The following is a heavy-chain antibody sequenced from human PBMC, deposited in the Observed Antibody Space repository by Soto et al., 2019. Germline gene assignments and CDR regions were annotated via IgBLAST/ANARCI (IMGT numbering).Heavy chain of an antibody. D-gene: IGHD2-8*01. CDR3: XXDIMVYAIWGFDP. Sequence: QVQLVESGGGVVQPGRSLRLSCAASGFTFSSYGMHWVRQAPGKGLEWVAVISYDGSNKYYADSVKGRFTISRDNSKXXXXXXXXXXXXXXXXXXXXXXDIMVYAIWGFDPWGQGTLVTVSS. CDR2: ISYDGSNK. J-gene: IGHJ5*02. V-gene: IGHV3-30*03. CDR1: GFTFSSYG.